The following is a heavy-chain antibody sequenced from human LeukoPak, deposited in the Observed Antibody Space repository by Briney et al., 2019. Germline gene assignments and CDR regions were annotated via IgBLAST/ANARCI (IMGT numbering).Heavy chain of an antibody. CDR2: IWSDGSNK. J-gene: IGHJ3*02. D-gene: IGHD1-26*01. V-gene: IGHV3-33*01. CDR1: GFTFSTYG. CDR3: ATDRGSAAFDI. Sequence: GGSLRLSCAASGFTFSTYGMHWVRQAPGKGLEWVAVIWSDGSNKYYADTVKGRFTISRDNSENTLSLQMNSLRAEDTAVYYCATDRGSAAFDIWGQGTMVTVSS.